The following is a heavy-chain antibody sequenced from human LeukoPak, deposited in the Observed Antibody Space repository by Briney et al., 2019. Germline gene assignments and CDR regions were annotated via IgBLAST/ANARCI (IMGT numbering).Heavy chain of an antibody. D-gene: IGHD2-2*02. CDR3: AREVIPTYYYMDV. CDR1: GYTFTDYY. J-gene: IGHJ6*03. Sequence: ASVKVSCKASGYTFTDYYVHWVRQAPGQGLEWMGWIKPKSGDTDYAQKFQGRVTLTRDTSISTAYMELSSLRSDDTAVYFCAREVIPTYYYMDVWGKGTMVTVSS. V-gene: IGHV1-2*02. CDR2: IKPKSGDT.